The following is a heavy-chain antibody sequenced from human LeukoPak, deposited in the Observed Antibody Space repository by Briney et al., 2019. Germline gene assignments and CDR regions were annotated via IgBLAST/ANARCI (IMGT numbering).Heavy chain of an antibody. J-gene: IGHJ4*02. CDR3: AKDPNYYDSSGYYASADY. V-gene: IGHV3-30*18. Sequence: PGRSLRLSCAASGFTFSSYGMHWVRQAPGKGLEWVAVISYDGSNKYYADSVKGRFTISRDNSKNTLYLQMNSLRAEDTAVYYCAKDPNYYDSSGYYASADYWGQGTLATVSS. CDR1: GFTFSSYG. CDR2: ISYDGSNK. D-gene: IGHD3-22*01.